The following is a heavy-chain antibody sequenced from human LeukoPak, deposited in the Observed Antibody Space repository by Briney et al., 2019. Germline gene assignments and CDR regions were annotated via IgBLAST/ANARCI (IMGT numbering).Heavy chain of an antibody. J-gene: IGHJ4*02. CDR1: GYTFTSYD. CDR3: ASAPAIVGSPFDY. CDR2: MDPNSGGT. Sequence: ASVKVSCKASGYTFTSYDINWVRQATGQGLEWMGWMDPNSGGTNYAQKFQGRVTMTRDTSISTAYMELSRLRSDDSAVYYCASAPAIVGSPFDYWGQGTLVTVSS. D-gene: IGHD2-2*01. V-gene: IGHV1-2*02.